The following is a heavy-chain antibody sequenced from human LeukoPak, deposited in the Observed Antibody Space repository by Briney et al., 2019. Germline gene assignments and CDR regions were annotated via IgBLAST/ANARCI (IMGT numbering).Heavy chain of an antibody. J-gene: IGHJ6*02. V-gene: IGHV3-48*04. CDR3: ARVVRDYYYGMDV. Sequence: GGSLRLSCAASGFTFSRYSMNWVRQAPGKGLEWVSYISSSSSTIYYADSVKGRFTISRDNAKNSLCLQMNSLRAEDTAVYYCARVVRDYYYGMDVWGQGTTVTVSS. CDR1: GFTFSRYS. D-gene: IGHD3-10*01. CDR2: ISSSSSTI.